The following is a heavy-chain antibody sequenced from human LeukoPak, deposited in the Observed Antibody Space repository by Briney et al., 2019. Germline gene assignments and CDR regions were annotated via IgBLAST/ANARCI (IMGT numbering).Heavy chain of an antibody. Sequence: PSQTLSLTCTVSGGSISSGDYYWSWIRQPPGKGLEWIGYIYYSGSTYYNPSLKSRVTISVDTSKKQFSLKLSSVTAADTAVYYCARETPYGDYTYYFDYWGQGTLVTVSS. V-gene: IGHV4-30-4*01. CDR2: IYYSGST. CDR3: ARETPYGDYTYYFDY. J-gene: IGHJ4*02. CDR1: GGSISSGDYY. D-gene: IGHD4-17*01.